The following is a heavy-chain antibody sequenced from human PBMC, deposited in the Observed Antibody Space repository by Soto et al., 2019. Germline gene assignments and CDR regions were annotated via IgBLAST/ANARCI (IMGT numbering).Heavy chain of an antibody. V-gene: IGHV4-59*01. Sequence: LSLTCTVSGGSIRSYYWTWIRQPSGKGLEWIGYIYYSGSTAYNPSLKSRVTISLDTSKSQFSLRLSSVTAADTAVYYCVREQGHSFDYWGQGTLVTVSS. CDR2: IYYSGST. J-gene: IGHJ4*02. CDR3: VREQGHSFDY. CDR1: GGSIRSYY.